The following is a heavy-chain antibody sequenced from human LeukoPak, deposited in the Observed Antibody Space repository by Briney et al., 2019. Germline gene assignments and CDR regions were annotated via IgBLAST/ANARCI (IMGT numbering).Heavy chain of an antibody. CDR3: AKDYTAMVRGGVY. CDR1: GFTFDDYA. V-gene: IGHV3-9*01. CDR2: ISWNSGSI. D-gene: IGHD5-18*01. J-gene: IGHJ4*02. Sequence: PGGSLRLSCAASGFTFDDYAMHWVRQAPGKGLEWVSGISWNSGSIGYADSVKGRFTISRDNAKNSLYLQMNSLRAEDTALYYCAKDYTAMVRGGVYWGQGTLVTVSS.